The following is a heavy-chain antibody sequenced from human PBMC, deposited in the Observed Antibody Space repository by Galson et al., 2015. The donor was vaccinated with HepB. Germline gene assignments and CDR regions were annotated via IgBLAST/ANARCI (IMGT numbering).Heavy chain of an antibody. J-gene: IGHJ4*02. Sequence: SLRLSCAASGFTFSTYDMKWVRQATGEGLKWVSSVATGFGSAGDPSSAGSVKGRFTISRDNSKNTLYLQMNSLRAEDTAVYYCAGFVVVVAATTHTDYWGQGTLVTVSS. CDR1: GFTFSTYD. CDR3: AGFVVVVAATTHTDY. CDR2: FGSAGDP. D-gene: IGHD2-15*01. V-gene: IGHV3-13*05.